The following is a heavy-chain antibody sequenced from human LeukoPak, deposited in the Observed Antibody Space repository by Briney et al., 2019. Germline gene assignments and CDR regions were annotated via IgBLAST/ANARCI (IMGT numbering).Heavy chain of an antibody. Sequence: KTSETLSLTCAVYGGSFSDYYWSWIRQTPGKGLEWIGEINDSGGTHYNPSLKSRVTISVDTSKNQFSLKLSSMTAADTAVYYCARAYSSSWATGRFDPWGQGTLVTVSS. CDR2: INDSGGT. V-gene: IGHV4-34*01. D-gene: IGHD6-13*01. CDR3: ARAYSSSWATGRFDP. CDR1: GGSFSDYY. J-gene: IGHJ5*02.